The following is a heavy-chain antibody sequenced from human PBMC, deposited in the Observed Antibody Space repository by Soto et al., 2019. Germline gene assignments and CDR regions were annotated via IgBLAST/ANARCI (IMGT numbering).Heavy chain of an antibody. D-gene: IGHD1-1*01. J-gene: IGHJ2*01. Sequence: QVQLVESGGGVVQPGRSLRLSCAASGFTFSSYAMHWVRQVPGKGLEWVAVISYDGSNKYYADSVKGRFTISRDNSKNTLYLQMNSLRAEDTAVYYCASPLWRDAYNWGYFDLWGRGTLVTVSS. CDR1: GFTFSSYA. CDR2: ISYDGSNK. CDR3: ASPLWRDAYNWGYFDL. V-gene: IGHV3-30-3*01.